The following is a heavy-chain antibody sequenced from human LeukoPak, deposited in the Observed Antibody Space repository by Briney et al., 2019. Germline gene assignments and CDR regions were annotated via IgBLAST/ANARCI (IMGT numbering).Heavy chain of an antibody. CDR3: AKFRSAAVADRGLDY. CDR1: GFPFSIYA. Sequence: GGTLRLSCAASGFPFSIYAMSWGRQAPGEGLEWVSAISPGGGSTFYADSVKGRFTIIRDNSKSTLYLQMNSLRAEDTAVYYCAKFRSAAVADRGLDYWGQGTLVTVSS. CDR2: ISPGGGST. D-gene: IGHD6-19*01. J-gene: IGHJ4*02. V-gene: IGHV3-23*01.